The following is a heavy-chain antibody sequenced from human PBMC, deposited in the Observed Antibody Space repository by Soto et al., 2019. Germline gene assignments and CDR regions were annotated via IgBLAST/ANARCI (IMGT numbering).Heavy chain of an antibody. V-gene: IGHV5-51*01. D-gene: IGHD3-3*01. CDR3: ARTKYYDFWSGYFYGMDV. CDR2: IYPGDSDT. Sequence: PGESLKISCKGSGYSFTSYWIGWVRQMPGKGLEWMGIIYPGDSDTRYSPSFQGQVTISADKSISTAYLQWSSLKASDTAMYYCARTKYYDFWSGYFYGMDVWGQGTTVTVSS. J-gene: IGHJ6*02. CDR1: GYSFTSYW.